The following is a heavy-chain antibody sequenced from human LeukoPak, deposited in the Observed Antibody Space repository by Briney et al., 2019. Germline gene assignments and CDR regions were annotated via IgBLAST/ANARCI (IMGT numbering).Heavy chain of an antibody. CDR1: GFTFSSYA. V-gene: IGHV3-30-3*01. Sequence: GGSLRLSCAASGFTFSSYAMHWVRQAPGKGLEGVAVISYDGSNKYYADSVKGRFTISRDNSKNTLYLQMNSLRAEDTAVYYCAKDQADAEYFQHWGQGTLVTVSS. J-gene: IGHJ1*01. CDR3: AKDQADAEYFQH. CDR2: ISYDGSNK.